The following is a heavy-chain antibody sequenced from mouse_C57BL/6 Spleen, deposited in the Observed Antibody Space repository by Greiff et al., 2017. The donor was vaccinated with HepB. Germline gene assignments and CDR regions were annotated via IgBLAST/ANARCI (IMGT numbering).Heavy chain of an antibody. Sequence: EVQLQQSGPELVKPGASVKMSCKASGYTFTDYNMHWVKQSHGKSLEWIGYINPNNGCTSYNQKFKGKATLTVNKSSSTAYMELRSLTSEASAVYDCAKRQLRLRAMDYWGQGTSVTVSS. CDR1: GYTFTDYN. CDR2: INPNNGCT. D-gene: IGHD3-2*02. CDR3: AKRQLRLRAMDY. V-gene: IGHV1-22*01. J-gene: IGHJ4*01.